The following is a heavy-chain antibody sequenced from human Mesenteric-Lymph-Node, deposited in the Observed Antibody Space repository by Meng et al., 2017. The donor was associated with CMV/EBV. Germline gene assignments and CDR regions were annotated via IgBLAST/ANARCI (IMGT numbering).Heavy chain of an antibody. Sequence: GESLKISCAASGFTFSTYNMNWVRQAPGKGLEWVGYISNIGSTRKYAESVKGRFTISRDNARNSLYLQMNGLRADDTAVYYCARDIGYGDSTQVFDYWGLGTLVTVSS. D-gene: IGHD4-17*01. CDR3: ARDIGYGDSTQVFDY. CDR1: GFTFSTYN. CDR2: ISNIGSTR. V-gene: IGHV3-48*04. J-gene: IGHJ4*02.